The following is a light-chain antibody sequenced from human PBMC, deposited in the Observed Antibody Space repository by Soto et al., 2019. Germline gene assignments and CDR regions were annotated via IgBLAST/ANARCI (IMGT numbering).Light chain of an antibody. CDR1: QDIKNY. J-gene: IGKJ4*01. CDR2: DAS. V-gene: IGKV1-33*01. Sequence: DIQMTQSPSSLSASVGNRVTITCQASQDIKNYLNWYQQKSGKAPKLLIYDASDLETGVPSRFSGSGSGTDFTCTINSLQPEDIATYYCQQYDNLPLTFGGGTKVDIK. CDR3: QQYDNLPLT.